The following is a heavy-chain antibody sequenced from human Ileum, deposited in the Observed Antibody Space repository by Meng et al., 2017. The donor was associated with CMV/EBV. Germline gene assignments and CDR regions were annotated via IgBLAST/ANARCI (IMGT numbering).Heavy chain of an antibody. CDR3: ARDQSVAGTGVVDY. J-gene: IGHJ4*02. Sequence: ASRFKFSNYTMHWVRQAPGKGLEWVAVISYDGSNTYYTDSAKGRFTISRDNSKSTLYLQMNSLRPEDTAVYYCARDQSVAGTGVVDYWGQGTLVTVSS. D-gene: IGHD6-19*01. CDR1: RFKFSNYT. CDR2: ISYDGSNT. V-gene: IGHV3-30-3*01.